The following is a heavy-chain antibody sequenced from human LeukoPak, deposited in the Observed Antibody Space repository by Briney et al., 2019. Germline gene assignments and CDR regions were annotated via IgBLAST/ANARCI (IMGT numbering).Heavy chain of an antibody. CDR3: AREVNVVVVAAPYYYYGMDV. J-gene: IGHJ6*02. Sequence: SQTLSLTCAISGDSVSSNSAAWNWIRQSPSRGLEWLGRTYYRSKWYNDYAVSVKSRITINPDTSKSQFSLQLNSVTPEDTAVYYCAREVNVVVVAAPYYYYGMDVWGQGTTVTVSS. V-gene: IGHV6-1*01. D-gene: IGHD2-15*01. CDR2: TYYRSKWYN. CDR1: GDSVSSNSAA.